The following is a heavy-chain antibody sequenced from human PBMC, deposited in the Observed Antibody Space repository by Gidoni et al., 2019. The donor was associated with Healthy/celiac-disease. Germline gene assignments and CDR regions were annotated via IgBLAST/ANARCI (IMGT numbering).Heavy chain of an antibody. J-gene: IGHJ6*02. Sequence: VQLLESGGGLVQPGGSLRLPCAASGCTFSSYAMSWVRQVPGKGLEWVSAISGSGGSTYYADSVKGRFTISRDNSKNTLYLQMNSLRAEDTAVYYCAKLNSIGVNYYYGMDVWGQGTTVTVSS. CDR3: AKLNSIGVNYYYGMDV. CDR2: ISGSGGST. CDR1: GCTFSSYA. D-gene: IGHD3-10*01. V-gene: IGHV3-23*01.